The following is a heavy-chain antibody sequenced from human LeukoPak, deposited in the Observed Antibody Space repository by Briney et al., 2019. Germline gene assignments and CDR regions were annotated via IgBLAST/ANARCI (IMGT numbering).Heavy chain of an antibody. J-gene: IGHJ4*02. CDR1: GFTFSSYW. Sequence: AGGSLRLSCVASGFTFSSYWMTWVRQAPGKGLEWVANIKQDGTEKNYVDSVKGRFTISRDNTENSVYLQMNSLRVEDTAVYFRAGGEGWTAVDWGQGTQVTVSS. D-gene: IGHD3/OR15-3a*01. V-gene: IGHV3-7*03. CDR2: IKQDGTEK. CDR3: AGGEGWTAVD.